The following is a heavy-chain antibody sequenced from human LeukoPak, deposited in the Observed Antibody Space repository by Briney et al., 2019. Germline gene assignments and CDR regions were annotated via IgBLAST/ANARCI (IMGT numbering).Heavy chain of an antibody. J-gene: IGHJ4*02. CDR1: GFTFSSYA. CDR3: AKAREQLIGLDY. Sequence: PGGSLRLSCAASGFTFSSYAMMGAPQAPGKGWVGVLAIGGSGGSTYYADSVKGRFTISRDNSKNTLYLQMNSLRAEDTAVYYCAKAREQLIGLDYWGQGTLVTVSS. CDR2: IGGSGGST. D-gene: IGHD5-18*01. V-gene: IGHV3-23*01.